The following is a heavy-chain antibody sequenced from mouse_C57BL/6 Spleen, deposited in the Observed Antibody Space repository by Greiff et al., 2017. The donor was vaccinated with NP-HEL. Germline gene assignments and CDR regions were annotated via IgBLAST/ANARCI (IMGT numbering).Heavy chain of an antibody. CDR2: IDPNSGGT. CDR3: AREGFTTVVATNYFDY. J-gene: IGHJ2*01. Sequence: QVQLQQPGAELVKPGASVKLSCKASGYTFTSYWMHWVKQRPGRGLEWIGRIDPNSGGTKYNEKFKSKATLTVDKPSSTAYMQLSSLTSEDSAVYYCAREGFTTVVATNYFDYWGQGTTLTVSS. D-gene: IGHD1-1*01. CDR1: GYTFTSYW. V-gene: IGHV1-72*01.